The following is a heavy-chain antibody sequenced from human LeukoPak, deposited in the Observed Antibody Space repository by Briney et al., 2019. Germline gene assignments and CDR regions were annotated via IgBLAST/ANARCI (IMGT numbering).Heavy chain of an antibody. V-gene: IGHV4-34*01. CDR2: INHSGST. CDR3: ARSLLYYDILTGYSLLGYFDY. J-gene: IGHJ4*02. CDR1: GGSFSGYY. Sequence: SETLSLTCAVYGGSFSGYYWSWIRQPPGKGLEWIGEINHSGSTNYNPSLKSRVTISVDTSKNQFSLKLSSVTAADTAVYYCARSLLYYDILTGYSLLGYFDYWGQGTLVTVSS. D-gene: IGHD3-9*01.